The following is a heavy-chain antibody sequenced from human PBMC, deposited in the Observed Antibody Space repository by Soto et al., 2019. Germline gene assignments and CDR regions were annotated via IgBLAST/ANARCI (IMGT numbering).Heavy chain of an antibody. V-gene: IGHV1-69*08. CDR3: ARDQRDVSCWHTYFDY. CDR2: SIPILGIA. CDR1: GGTFSSYT. Sequence: QVQLVQSGAEVKKPGSSVKVSCKASGGTFSSYTISWVRQAPGQGREWMGRSIPILGIANYAQKFQGRVTITADKSTSTAYMELRSMRSEDTAVYYGARDQRDVSCWHTYFDYWGQGTLVTVSS. J-gene: IGHJ4*02. D-gene: IGHD6-19*01.